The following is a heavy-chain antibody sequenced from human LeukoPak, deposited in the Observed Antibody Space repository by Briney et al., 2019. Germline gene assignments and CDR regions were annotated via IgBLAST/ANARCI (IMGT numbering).Heavy chain of an antibody. CDR3: ARGIVVTDYYYMDV. CDR1: GGTFSSYA. Sequence: GSSVKVSCKASGGTFSSYAISWVRQAPGQGLEWMGGIIPIFGTVNYAQKFQGRVTITTDESTSTAYMELSSLRSEDTAVYYCARGIVVTDYYYMDVWGKGTTVTVSS. V-gene: IGHV1-69*05. J-gene: IGHJ6*03. D-gene: IGHD2-15*01. CDR2: IIPIFGTV.